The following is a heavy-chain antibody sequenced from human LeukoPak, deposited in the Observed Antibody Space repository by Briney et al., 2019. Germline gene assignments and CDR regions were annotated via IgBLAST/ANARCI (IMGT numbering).Heavy chain of an antibody. D-gene: IGHD3-22*01. J-gene: IGHJ4*02. CDR1: GGSGSDH. Sequence: TSETLSLTCIVSGGSGSDHWGWIRQPPGKGLEWIGSIYYSGSTYYNPSLKSRVTISVDTSKNQFSLKLSSVTAADTAVYYCAREGDSSVYYDYWGQGTLVTVSS. CDR3: AREGDSSVYYDY. CDR2: IYYSGST. V-gene: IGHV4-39*02.